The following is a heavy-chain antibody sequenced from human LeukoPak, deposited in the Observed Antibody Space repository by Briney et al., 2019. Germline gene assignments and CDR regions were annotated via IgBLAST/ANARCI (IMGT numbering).Heavy chain of an antibody. CDR3: ARVRNYGMDV. Sequence: PSETLSLTCTVSGGSISSGGYYWSWLRQHPGKGLEWIGYMYYSGSTYYNASLKSRATISVDTSKNQFSLKLSSVTAADTAVYYCARVRNYGMDVWGQGTTVTASS. J-gene: IGHJ6*02. CDR2: MYYSGST. V-gene: IGHV4-31*03. CDR1: GGSISSGGYY.